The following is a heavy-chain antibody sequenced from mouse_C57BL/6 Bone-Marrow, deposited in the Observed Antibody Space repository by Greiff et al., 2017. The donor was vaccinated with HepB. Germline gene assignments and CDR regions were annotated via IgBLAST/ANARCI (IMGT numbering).Heavy chain of an antibody. CDR2: IWGVGST. D-gene: IGHD2-5*01. V-gene: IGHV2-6*01. CDR3: ARLAYYSNDAMDY. CDR1: GFSLTSYG. Sequence: VKLVESGPGLVAPSQSLSITCTVSGFSLTSYGVDWVRQSPGKGLEWLGVIWGVGSTNYNSALKSRLSISKDNSKSQVFLKMNSLQTDDTAMYYCARLAYYSNDAMDYWGQGTSVTVSS. J-gene: IGHJ4*01.